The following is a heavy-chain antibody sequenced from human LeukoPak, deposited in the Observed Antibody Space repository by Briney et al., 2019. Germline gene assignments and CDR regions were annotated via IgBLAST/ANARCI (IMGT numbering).Heavy chain of an antibody. Sequence: GGSLRLSCAASGFIFSSYTMSWVRQAPGKGLEWVSAVSGSGDYTYYADSVKGRFTVSRDNSKNTLYLQMNSLKAEDTAVYYCCQHSDEQRPEHWGQGTLVTVSA. V-gene: IGHV3-23*01. CDR3: CQHSDEQRPEH. CDR1: GFIFSSYT. J-gene: IGHJ1*01. CDR2: VSGSGDYT. D-gene: IGHD6-25*01.